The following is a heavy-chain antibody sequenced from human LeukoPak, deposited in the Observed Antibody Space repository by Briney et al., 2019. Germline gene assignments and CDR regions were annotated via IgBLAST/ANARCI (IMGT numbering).Heavy chain of an antibody. CDR1: GFTFSSYS. CDR3: ATLDYYDSTGHRDY. Sequence: GGSLRPSCAASGFTFSSYSMNWVRQAPGKGLEWVSSISSSSSYIYYADSVKGRFTISRDNAKNSLYLQMNSLRAEDTAVYYCATLDYYDSTGHRDYWGRGSLVTVSS. CDR2: ISSSSSYI. V-gene: IGHV3-21*01. J-gene: IGHJ4*02. D-gene: IGHD3-22*01.